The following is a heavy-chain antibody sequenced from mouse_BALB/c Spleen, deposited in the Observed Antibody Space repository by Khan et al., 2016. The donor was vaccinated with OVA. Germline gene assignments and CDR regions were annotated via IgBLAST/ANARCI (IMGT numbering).Heavy chain of an antibody. CDR3: GKATTTVVTTSYYFDY. CDR1: GYKFTDYV. Sequence: QVQLQQSGPELVKPGASVKMSCKASGYKFTDYVISWVKQRTGQGLEWIGEIYPGSGHTYYNEKFKGKATLTADKSSNTANMQLSSLTSEDSAVYFCGKATTTVVTTSYYFDYWGQGTTLTVSS. CDR2: IYPGSGHT. J-gene: IGHJ2*01. V-gene: IGHV1-81*01. D-gene: IGHD1-1*01.